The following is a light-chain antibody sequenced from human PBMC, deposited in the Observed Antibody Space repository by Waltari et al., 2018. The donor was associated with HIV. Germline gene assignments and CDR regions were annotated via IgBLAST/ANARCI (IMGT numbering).Light chain of an antibody. V-gene: IGKV2-28*01. Sequence: DIVMTQSPLSLSVTPGEPASISCRSSQSLLHSTGYKYLDWYLQKPGQSPQLLIFLGSNRASGVPDRFRGSGSGTDFTLKIARVEAEDVGIYYCRQALQTPWTFGQGTKVEIK. CDR1: QSLLHSTGYKY. J-gene: IGKJ1*01. CDR2: LGS. CDR3: RQALQTPWT.